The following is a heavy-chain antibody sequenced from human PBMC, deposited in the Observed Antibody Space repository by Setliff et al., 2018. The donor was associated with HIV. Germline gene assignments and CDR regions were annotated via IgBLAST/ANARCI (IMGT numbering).Heavy chain of an antibody. CDR1: GDSISSYY. D-gene: IGHD5-18*01. CDR3: ASGEYSYGYRFDY. V-gene: IGHV4-59*01. CDR2: IYYGST. Sequence: PSETLSLTCTVSGDSISSYYWNWNRQPPGKALEWIGYIYYGSTHYNPSFEGRVTISVDTSKNQFSLKLSSVTAADTAVYYCASGEYSYGYRFDYWGQGTLVTVSS. J-gene: IGHJ4*02.